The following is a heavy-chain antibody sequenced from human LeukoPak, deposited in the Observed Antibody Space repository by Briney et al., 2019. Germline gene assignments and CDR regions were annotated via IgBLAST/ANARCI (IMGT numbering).Heavy chain of an antibody. CDR1: GGSISSYY. CDR2: IYTSGST. CDR3: ARVLKQQLVPDNWFDL. D-gene: IGHD6-13*01. J-gene: IGHJ5*02. V-gene: IGHV4-4*07. Sequence: SETLSLTCTVSGGSISSYYWSWIRQPAGKGLEWIGRIYTSGSTNYNPSLKSRVTMSVDTSKNQFSLKLSSVTAADTAVYYCARVLKQQLVPDNWFDLWGQGTLVTVSS.